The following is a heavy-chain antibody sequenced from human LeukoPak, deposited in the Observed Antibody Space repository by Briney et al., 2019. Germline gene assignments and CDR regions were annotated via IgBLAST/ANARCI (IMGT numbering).Heavy chain of an antibody. V-gene: IGHV4-59*01. Sequence: SETLSLTCTVSGGSISSYYWSWIRQPPGKGLEWIGYIYYSGSTNYNPSLKSRVTISVDTSKNQFSLKLSSVTAADTAVYYCARATFNYYDSIRFDYWGQGTLVTVSS. J-gene: IGHJ4*02. D-gene: IGHD3-22*01. CDR1: GGSISSYY. CDR3: ARATFNYYDSIRFDY. CDR2: IYYSGST.